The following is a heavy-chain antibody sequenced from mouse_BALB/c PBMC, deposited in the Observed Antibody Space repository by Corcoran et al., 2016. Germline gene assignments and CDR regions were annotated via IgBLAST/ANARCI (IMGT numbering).Heavy chain of an antibody. CDR1: GYTFTNYG. D-gene: IGHD3-3*01. V-gene: IGHV9-3-1*01. J-gene: IGHJ2*01. Sequence: QIQLVQSGPELKKPGETVKISCKASGYTFTNYGMNWVKRAPGKGLKWMGWINTYTGEPTYADDFKGRFAFSLETSASTAYLQINNLKNEDTATYFGARGDGYFVYGGQGTTLTVSS. CDR2: INTYTGEP. CDR3: ARGDGYFVY.